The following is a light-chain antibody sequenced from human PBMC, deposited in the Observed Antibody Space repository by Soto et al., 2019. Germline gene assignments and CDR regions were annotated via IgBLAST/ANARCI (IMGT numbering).Light chain of an antibody. Sequence: ENVLKQSPGTLSLSLGERASLSCRASQSVSNNYLAWYQQKPGQAPRLLIYGASSRATGIPDRFSGSGSGTDFTLTISSLQPEDFAIYYCQQSYSSPQTFGQGTKVDI. J-gene: IGKJ1*01. CDR2: GAS. V-gene: IGKV3-20*01. CDR1: QSVSNNY. CDR3: QQSYSSPQT.